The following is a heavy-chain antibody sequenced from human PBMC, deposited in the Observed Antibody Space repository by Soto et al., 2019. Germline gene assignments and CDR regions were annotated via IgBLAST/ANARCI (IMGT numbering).Heavy chain of an antibody. Sequence: QVQLVQSGAEVKKPGASVKVSCKASGYTFTSYDINWVRQATGQGLEWMGWMNPNSGNTGYAQKFQGRVTMTRNTSISTAYMELSSLRSEDTAVYYCAITYYDILTGYTSFTLDYWGQGTLVTVSS. V-gene: IGHV1-8*01. J-gene: IGHJ4*02. D-gene: IGHD3-9*01. CDR1: GYTFTSYD. CDR3: AITYYDILTGYTSFTLDY. CDR2: MNPNSGNT.